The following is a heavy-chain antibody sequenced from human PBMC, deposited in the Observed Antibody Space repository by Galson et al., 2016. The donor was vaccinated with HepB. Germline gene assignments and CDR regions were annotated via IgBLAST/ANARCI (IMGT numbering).Heavy chain of an antibody. CDR2: ISDSGGST. J-gene: IGHJ4*02. Sequence: SLRLSCAASGFTFSSYAMSWVRQAPGKGLEWVSVISDSGGSTYYADSVKGRFTISRDNSKNTLYLQMNSLRDEDTAVYYCAKGMTVAGITRCFDLWGQGTPVTVSS. CDR3: AKGMTVAGITRCFDL. V-gene: IGHV3-23*01. D-gene: IGHD6-19*01. CDR1: GFTFSSYA.